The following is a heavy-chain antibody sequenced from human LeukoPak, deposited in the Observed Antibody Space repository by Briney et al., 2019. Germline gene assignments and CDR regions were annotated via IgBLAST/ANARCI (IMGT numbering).Heavy chain of an antibody. V-gene: IGHV4-61*02. J-gene: IGHJ6*03. CDR2: IYTSGIT. Sequence: PSETLSLTCTVSGGSISSGTYYWYWIRQPAGKGLEWIGRIYTSGITNYNPSLKSRVTISVDKSKNQFSLKLSSVTAADTAVYYCARGPLDYYYYMDVWGKGTTVTVSS. CDR3: ARGPLDYYYYMDV. CDR1: GGSISSGTYY.